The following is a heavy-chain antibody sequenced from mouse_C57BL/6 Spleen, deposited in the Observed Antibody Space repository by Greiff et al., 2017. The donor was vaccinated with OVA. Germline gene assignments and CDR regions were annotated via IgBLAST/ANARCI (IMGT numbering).Heavy chain of an antibody. Sequence: VQLQQPGAELVMPGASVKLSCKASGYTFTSYWMHWVKQRPGQGLEWIGEIDPSDSYTNYNQKFKGKSTLTVDKSSSTAYMQLSSLTSEDSAVYYCARSGDGFSFFDYWGQGTTLTVSS. CDR2: IDPSDSYT. CDR1: GYTFTSYW. J-gene: IGHJ2*01. CDR3: ARSGDGFSFFDY. V-gene: IGHV1-69*01. D-gene: IGHD2-3*01.